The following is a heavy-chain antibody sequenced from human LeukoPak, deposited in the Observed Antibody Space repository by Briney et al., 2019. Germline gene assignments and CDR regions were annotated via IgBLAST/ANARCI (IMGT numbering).Heavy chain of an antibody. Sequence: TRQVNEWMGYMNPNSGNTGYAQKFQGRVTMTRNTSISTAYMELSSLRSEDTAVYYCTREHRSESHWGQGILVTVSS. CDR3: TREHRSESH. J-gene: IGHJ4*02. V-gene: IGHV1-8*01. CDR2: MNPNSGNT.